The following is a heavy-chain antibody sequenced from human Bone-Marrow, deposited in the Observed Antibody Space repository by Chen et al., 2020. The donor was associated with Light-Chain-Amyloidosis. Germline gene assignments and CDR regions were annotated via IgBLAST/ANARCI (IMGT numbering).Heavy chain of an antibody. Sequence: DVKLAESGGSLVQPGGSLRLSCAGSGFSFSNYAMSGVRQAPGKGLEWVSGVGRGGDNAYYADSVKGRFIISRDNPKKTLYLQMNSLRSEDTAVYYCTLPGGDWGQGTLVTVSS. V-gene: IGHV3-23*04. CDR2: VGRGGDNA. D-gene: IGHD2-15*01. J-gene: IGHJ1*01. CDR1: GFSFSNYA. CDR3: TLPGGD.